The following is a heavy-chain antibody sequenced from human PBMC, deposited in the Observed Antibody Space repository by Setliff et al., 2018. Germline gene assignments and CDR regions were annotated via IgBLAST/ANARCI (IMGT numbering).Heavy chain of an antibody. J-gene: IGHJ1*01. Sequence: NPSETLSLTCTVSSDSISLYYWSWIRQPPGKGLEWIGYLYNTERANYNPSLKSRVTISPDTSKNLFSLNLTSVTAADTAIYYCARGMPIGYFQPWGQGTLVTVSS. D-gene: IGHD2-2*01. V-gene: IGHV4-59*01. CDR1: SDSISLYY. CDR3: ARGMPIGYFQP. CDR2: LYNTERA.